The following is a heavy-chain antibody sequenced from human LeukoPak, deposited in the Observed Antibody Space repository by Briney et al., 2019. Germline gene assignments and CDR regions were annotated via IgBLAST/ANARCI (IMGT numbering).Heavy chain of an antibody. Sequence: GGSLRLSCAASGFTFSSYEMNWVRQAPGKGLEWVSYISSSGSTIYYADSVKGRFTISRDNAKNSLYLQMNSLRAEDTAVYYCAKEIAAAGTRWGQGTLVTVSS. V-gene: IGHV3-48*03. CDR1: GFTFSSYE. J-gene: IGHJ4*02. CDR3: AKEIAAAGTR. D-gene: IGHD6-13*01. CDR2: ISSSGSTI.